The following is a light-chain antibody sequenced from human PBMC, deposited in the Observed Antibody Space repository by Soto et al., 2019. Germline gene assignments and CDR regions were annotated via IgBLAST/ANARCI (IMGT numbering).Light chain of an antibody. CDR1: QSVDSTY. CDR3: QQYDNSLYT. J-gene: IGKJ2*01. CDR2: AAS. V-gene: IGKV3-20*01. Sequence: EIVLTQSPGTLSLSPGERATLSCRASQSVDSTYLAWYQHKPGQPPRIHIYAASSRATGIPDRFSGSGSGKDFTLTISRLEPEDFAVYYCQQYDNSLYTFGQGTKVEIK.